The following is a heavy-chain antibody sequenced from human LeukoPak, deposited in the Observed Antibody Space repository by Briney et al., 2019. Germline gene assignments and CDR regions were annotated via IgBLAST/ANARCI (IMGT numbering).Heavy chain of an antibody. CDR1: GFTFSSYE. CDR3: ARGYCSGGSCYTGTFDI. J-gene: IGHJ3*02. CDR2: ISSSGSTI. D-gene: IGHD2-15*01. V-gene: IGHV3-48*03. Sequence: GGSLRLSCAASGFTFSSYEMNWVRQAPGKGLEWVSYISSSGSTIYYADSVKGRFTISRDNAKNSLYLQMNSLRGEDTAVYYCARGYCSGGSCYTGTFDIWGQGTMVTVSS.